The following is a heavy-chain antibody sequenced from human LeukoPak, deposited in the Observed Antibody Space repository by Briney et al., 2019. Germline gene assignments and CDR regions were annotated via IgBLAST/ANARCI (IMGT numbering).Heavy chain of an antibody. J-gene: IGHJ3*02. CDR3: ARTMTFNYDSTGVRAFDI. Sequence: GASVKVSCKASGYTFTSYDINWVRHATGQGLEWKGWMNPNSGNTGYAQKFQGRVTMTRDTSISTAYMELSSLRSEDTAVYYCARTMTFNYDSTGVRAFDIWGQGTTVTVSS. D-gene: IGHD3-22*01. CDR2: MNPNSGNT. CDR1: GYTFTSYD. V-gene: IGHV1-8*01.